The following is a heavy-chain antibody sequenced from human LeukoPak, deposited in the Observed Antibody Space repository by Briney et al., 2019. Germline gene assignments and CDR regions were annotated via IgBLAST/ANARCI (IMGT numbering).Heavy chain of an antibody. J-gene: IGHJ4*02. D-gene: IGHD3-22*01. CDR2: ISWNSGSI. V-gene: IGHV3-9*01. CDR1: GFTFDDYA. Sequence: GGSLRLSCAASGFTFDDYAMHWVRQAPGKGLEWVSGISWNSGSIGYADSVKGRFTTSRDNAKNSLYLQMNSLRAEDTALYYCAKDVAADYYDSSGYLDYWGQGTLVTLSS. CDR3: AKDVAADYYDSSGYLDY.